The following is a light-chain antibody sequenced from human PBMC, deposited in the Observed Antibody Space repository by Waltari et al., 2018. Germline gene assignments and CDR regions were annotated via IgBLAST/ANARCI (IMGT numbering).Light chain of an antibody. Sequence: QSALSQPASVSGSPGPSITIPCSGTNTDVGGSNFVPWYQQYPDKAPKVIIYDTDRPSGVSQRFSGSKFGNTASLTISGLQAEDEADYYCCSYTRSSTYVFGTGTKVTVL. CDR2: DT. V-gene: IGLV2-14*03. CDR1: NTDVGGSNF. J-gene: IGLJ1*01. CDR3: CSYTRSSTYV.